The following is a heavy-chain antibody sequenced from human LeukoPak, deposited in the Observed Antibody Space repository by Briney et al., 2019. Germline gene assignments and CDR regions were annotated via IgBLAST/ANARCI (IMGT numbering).Heavy chain of an antibody. V-gene: IGHV3-23*01. D-gene: IGHD3-22*01. Sequence: GGSLRLSCAASGFTFSDYYMSWIRQAPGKGLEWVSGISGSGGSTYYADSVKGRFTISRDNSKNTLYLQMNSLRAEDTAVYYCAKAGGGRYYDSSGYYYEDYWGQGTLVTVSS. CDR1: GFTFSDYY. J-gene: IGHJ4*02. CDR3: AKAGGGRYYDSSGYYYEDY. CDR2: ISGSGGST.